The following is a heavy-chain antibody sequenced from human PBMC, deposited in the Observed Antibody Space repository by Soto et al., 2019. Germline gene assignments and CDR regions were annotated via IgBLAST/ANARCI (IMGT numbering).Heavy chain of an antibody. CDR3: AKDLGTDDFWSAYYTYYYLDG. V-gene: IGHV3-23*01. CDR1: GFTFSSYA. Sequence: GGSLRLSCAASGFTFSSYALNWVRQAPGKGLEWVSVISGSGDNTYYADSVKGRFTISRDNSKNTLYLQMNSLRAEDAAVYYCAKDLGTDDFWSAYYTYYYLDGRGKGTTVTVSS. D-gene: IGHD3-3*01. CDR2: ISGSGDNT. J-gene: IGHJ6*03.